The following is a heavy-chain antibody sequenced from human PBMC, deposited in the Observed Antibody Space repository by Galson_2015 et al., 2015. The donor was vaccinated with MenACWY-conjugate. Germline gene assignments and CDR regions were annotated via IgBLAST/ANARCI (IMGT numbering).Heavy chain of an antibody. J-gene: IGHJ5*02. V-gene: IGHV1-3*01. CDR1: GYTFTSYA. D-gene: IGHD3-22*01. Sequence: SVKVSCKASGYTFTSYAMHWVRQAPGQRLEWMGWINAGNGNTKYSQKFQGRVTITRDTSASTAYMELSSLRSEDTAVYYCARDHHSSGYYYWPWFDPWGQGTLVTVSS. CDR3: ARDHHSSGYYYWPWFDP. CDR2: INAGNGNT.